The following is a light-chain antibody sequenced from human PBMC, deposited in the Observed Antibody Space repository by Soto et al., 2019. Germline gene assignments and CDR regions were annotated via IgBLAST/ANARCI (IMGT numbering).Light chain of an antibody. CDR3: QQYKGA. Sequence: DIQMTQSPSTLSASVGDRVTITCRASQSISSWLAWYQQKPGKAPKVLISKASTLQSGVPSRFSGSRSATEFTLTVSSLQPDDFATYYCQQYKGAFGPGTKVDIK. J-gene: IGKJ3*01. CDR2: KAS. V-gene: IGKV1-5*03. CDR1: QSISSW.